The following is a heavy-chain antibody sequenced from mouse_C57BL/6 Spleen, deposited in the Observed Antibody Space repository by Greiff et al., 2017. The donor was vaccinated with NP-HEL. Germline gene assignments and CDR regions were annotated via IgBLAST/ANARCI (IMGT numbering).Heavy chain of an antibody. Sequence: EVQLQQSGAELVKPGASVKLSCTASGFNIRDYYMHWVKQRTEQGLEWIGRIDPEDGETKYAPKFQGKATITADTSSNTAYLQLSSLTSEDTAVYYCASDYYGSSPYYAMDYWGQGTSVTVSS. CDR1: GFNIRDYY. D-gene: IGHD1-1*01. J-gene: IGHJ4*01. CDR3: ASDYYGSSPYYAMDY. CDR2: IDPEDGET. V-gene: IGHV14-2*01.